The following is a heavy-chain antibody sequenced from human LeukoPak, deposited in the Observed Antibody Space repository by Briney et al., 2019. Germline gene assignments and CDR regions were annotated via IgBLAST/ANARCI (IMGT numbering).Heavy chain of an antibody. J-gene: IGHJ3*02. Sequence: GGSLRLSCAASGFTFSSYAMHWVRQAPGKGLEYVSAISSNGDSTYYANSVKGRFTISRDNSKNTLYLQMGSLRAEDMAVYYCAILDGDAFDIWGQGTMVTVSS. CDR1: GFTFSSYA. CDR2: ISSNGDST. V-gene: IGHV3-64*01. CDR3: AILDGDAFDI.